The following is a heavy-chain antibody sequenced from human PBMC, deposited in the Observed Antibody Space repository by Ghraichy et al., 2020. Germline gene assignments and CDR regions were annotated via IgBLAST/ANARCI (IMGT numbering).Heavy chain of an antibody. D-gene: IGHD2-15*01. J-gene: IGHJ4*02. CDR3: ARQPAATMREFAVDY. CDR1: GDSISSSSFF. V-gene: IGHV4-39*01. Sequence: SQTLSLTCTVSGDSISSSSFFWGWIRQPPGKGLDWIGSIYYSGSTYYNPSLKSRVTISVDTSKNQFSLKLSSVTAADTAVYWCARQPAATMREFAVDYWGQGTLVTLAS. CDR2: IYYSGST.